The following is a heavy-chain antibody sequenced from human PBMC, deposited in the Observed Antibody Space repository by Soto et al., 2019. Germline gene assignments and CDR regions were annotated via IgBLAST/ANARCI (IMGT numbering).Heavy chain of an antibody. V-gene: IGHV3-74*02. CDR3: ARGDCVGGSCYSLAGSFYYYMDA. J-gene: IGHJ6*03. D-gene: IGHD2-15*01. CDR2: INSDGSVA. CDR1: GFTFSNYW. Sequence: EVQLVESGGGLVQPGGSLRLSCAASGFTFSNYWMYWVRQAPGKGLEWVSRINSDGSVASYADSVKGRLTISRDNVKNTLYLQMDSLRAEDPAVYYCARGDCVGGSCYSLAGSFYYYMDAWGKGTTVTVFS.